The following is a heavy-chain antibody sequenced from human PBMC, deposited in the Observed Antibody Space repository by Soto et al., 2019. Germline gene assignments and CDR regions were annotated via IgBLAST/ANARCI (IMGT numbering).Heavy chain of an antibody. CDR3: AREPSPGWYFDY. J-gene: IGHJ4*02. CDR2: LCYDGSNK. Sequence: QVQLVESGGGVVQPGRSLRLSCAASGFTFSSYGMHWVRQAPGKGLEWVAVLCYDGSNKYDADSVKGRLTISRDNSKNTLYLQMNSLRAEYTAVYYCAREPSPGWYFDYWGQGTLVTVSS. CDR1: GFTFSSYG. V-gene: IGHV3-33*01.